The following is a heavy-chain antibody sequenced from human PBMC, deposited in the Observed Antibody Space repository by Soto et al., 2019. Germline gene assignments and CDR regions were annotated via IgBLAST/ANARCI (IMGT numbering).Heavy chain of an antibody. CDR1: GRLISKSSYY. J-gene: IGHJ6*02. V-gene: IGHV4-39*01. Sequence: SETLSLTCTFSGRLISKSSYYLGRIRQPPGKGLEWIGYIYYSWNTYYNPSPKSRVTISVDTSENQFSLKMSSVPAADTAVYYCAREGYCSSTSCLRDYYYGMDVWGQGTTVTVSS. CDR2: IYYSWNT. CDR3: AREGYCSSTSCLRDYYYGMDV. D-gene: IGHD2-2*01.